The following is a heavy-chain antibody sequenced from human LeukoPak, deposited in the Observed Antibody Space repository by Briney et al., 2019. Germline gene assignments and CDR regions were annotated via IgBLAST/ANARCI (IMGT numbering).Heavy chain of an antibody. D-gene: IGHD5-24*01. V-gene: IGHV3-30*03. J-gene: IGHJ4*02. Sequence: GGSLRLSCAASGFTFRTYSIHWVRQAPGEGLEWVTVVSADGRTQLYSDSVKGRFTISRDNSLNTLHLQMNSLRTEDTAVYYCAREFGHNRWYFDYWGQGALVTVSS. CDR3: AREFGHNRWYFDY. CDR1: GFTFRTYS. CDR2: VSADGRTQ.